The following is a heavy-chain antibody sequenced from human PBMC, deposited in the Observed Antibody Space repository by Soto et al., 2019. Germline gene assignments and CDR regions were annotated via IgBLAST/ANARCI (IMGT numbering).Heavy chain of an antibody. Sequence: ASVKVSCKASGYTFTSYGISWVRQVPGQGLEWMGWISTYNDNTKYAQKLKGRVTMSTDTSTDTVYMELRSLTSDDTAVYYCAREGYCSSGSCALYSHDFFGMDVWGQGTTVTVSS. CDR1: GYTFTSYG. D-gene: IGHD2-15*01. CDR2: ISTYNDNT. CDR3: AREGYCSSGSCALYSHDFFGMDV. J-gene: IGHJ6*02. V-gene: IGHV1-18*04.